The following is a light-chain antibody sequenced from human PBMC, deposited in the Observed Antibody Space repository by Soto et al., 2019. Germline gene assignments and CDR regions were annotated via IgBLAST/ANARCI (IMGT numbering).Light chain of an antibody. V-gene: IGKV1-5*03. CDR3: QQYNSSPWT. J-gene: IGKJ1*01. CDR1: QSISSW. Sequence: DIQMTQSPSTLSASVGDRVTITCRASQSISSWLAWYQQKPGKAPKLLIYKASSLESGVPSRFSGSGSGTEFTLTIISLQPDDIATYYCQQYNSSPWTFGQGTKVEIK. CDR2: KAS.